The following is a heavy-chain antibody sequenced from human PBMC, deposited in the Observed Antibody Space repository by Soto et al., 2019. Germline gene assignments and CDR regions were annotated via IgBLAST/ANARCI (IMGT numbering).Heavy chain of an antibody. V-gene: IGHV3-23*01. CDR3: SVDYYDSSGYRQVDY. D-gene: IGHD3-22*01. J-gene: IGHJ4*02. CDR1: GFTFSSYA. CDR2: ISGSGGST. Sequence: VQLLESGGGLVQPGGSLRLSCAASGFTFSSYAMSWVRQAPGKGLEWVSAISGSGGSTYYADSVKGRFTISRDNSKNTLYLQMNSLRAEDTAVYYCSVDYYDSSGYRQVDYWGQGTLVTVSS.